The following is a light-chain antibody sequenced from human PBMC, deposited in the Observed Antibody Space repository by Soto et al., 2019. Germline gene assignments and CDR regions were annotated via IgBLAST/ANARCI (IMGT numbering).Light chain of an antibody. J-gene: IGLJ3*02. CDR2: YND. V-gene: IGLV1-36*01. Sequence: QSVLTQSPSVSGAPRQSVNISCSGNNSNIGSNAVHWYQQLPGKAPKLLMYYNDMLPSGVSDRFSGSKSGTSASLAISGLQSEDEGDYYCATWDDRLTAGVFGGGIKLTVL. CDR3: ATWDDRLTAGV. CDR1: NSNIGSNA.